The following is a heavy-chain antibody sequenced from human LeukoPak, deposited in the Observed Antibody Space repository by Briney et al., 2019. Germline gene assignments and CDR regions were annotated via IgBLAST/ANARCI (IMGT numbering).Heavy chain of an antibody. V-gene: IGHV1-69*01. D-gene: IGHD3-9*01. J-gene: IGHJ4*02. CDR1: GGTFSSYA. Sequence: SVKVSCKASGGTFSSYAISWVRQAPGQGLEWMGGIIPIFGTANYAQKFQGRVTITADESTSTAYMELSSLRSEDTAVYYCTIRYFEWLSLDYWGQGTLVTVSS. CDR2: IIPIFGTA. CDR3: TIRYFEWLSLDY.